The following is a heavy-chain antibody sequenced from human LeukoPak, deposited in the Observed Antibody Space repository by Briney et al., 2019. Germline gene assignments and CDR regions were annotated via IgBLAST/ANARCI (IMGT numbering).Heavy chain of an antibody. Sequence: GASVKVSCKASGYTFTGYYMHWVRQAPGQGLEWRGWINPNSGGTNYAQKFQGRVTMTRDTSISTAYMELSRLRSDDTAVYYCARDGLGSGSYGWVDYWGQGTLVTVSS. V-gene: IGHV1-2*02. D-gene: IGHD1-26*01. CDR3: ARDGLGSGSYGWVDY. CDR1: GYTFTGYY. CDR2: INPNSGGT. J-gene: IGHJ4*02.